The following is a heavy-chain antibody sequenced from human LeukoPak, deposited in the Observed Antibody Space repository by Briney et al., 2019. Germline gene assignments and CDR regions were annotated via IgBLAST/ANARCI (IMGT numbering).Heavy chain of an antibody. D-gene: IGHD6-19*01. CDR2: ISTSSNRI. V-gene: IGHV3-48*02. CDR1: GFTFSSYG. Sequence: RGSLRLSCAASGFTFSSYGMNRVRQAPGKGLEWVSYISTSSNRIDYADSVKGRFTMSRDNAKNLLYLQMNSLRDEDTAMYYCARVSAPGTSGWYFGYWGQGTLVTVSS. CDR3: ARVSAPGTSGWYFGY. J-gene: IGHJ4*02.